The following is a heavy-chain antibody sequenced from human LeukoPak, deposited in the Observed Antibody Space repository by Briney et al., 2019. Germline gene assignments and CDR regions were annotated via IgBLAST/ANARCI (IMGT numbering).Heavy chain of an antibody. CDR2: VSYSGST. CDR1: GGSISNYY. D-gene: IGHD2-2*01. CDR3: ARSKYHLLY. J-gene: IGHJ4*02. Sequence: TSETLSLTCTVSGGSISNYYWTWIPQPPRGGREWSWYVSYSGSTNYNPPLKSRVTISVHTPKNNFPIQCSSVTAADTAVYYCARSKYHLLYWGQGTLVTVSS. V-gene: IGHV4-59*01.